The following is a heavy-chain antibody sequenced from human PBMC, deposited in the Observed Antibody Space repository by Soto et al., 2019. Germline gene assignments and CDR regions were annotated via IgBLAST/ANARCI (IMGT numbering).Heavy chain of an antibody. V-gene: IGHV1-3*04. D-gene: IGHD6-19*01. CDR2: ISSGNDNT. J-gene: IGHJ4*02. CDR1: GYTFSSYA. Sequence: VASVKVSFKASGYTFSSYAMHWARQAPGQRLEWMGWISSGNDNTKYSQKFQDRVTITRDTSASTAYMELSSLTFEDTAVYYCARDEGVASGNWGQGPLVTVSS. CDR3: ARDEGVASGN.